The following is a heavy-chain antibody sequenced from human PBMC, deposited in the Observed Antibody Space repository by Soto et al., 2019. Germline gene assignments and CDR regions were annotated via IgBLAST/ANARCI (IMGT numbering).Heavy chain of an antibody. D-gene: IGHD1-26*01. J-gene: IGHJ4*02. V-gene: IGHV4-4*02. Sequence: QVQLQESGPGLVKPSGTLSLTCAVSGGSISSSNWWSWVRQPPGKGLEWIGEIYHSGSTNYNPSPTSRATISVAKSNTQSSLKLSSVTAADTAVYYCARRPELDGGEVDYWGKGTLVTVSS. CDR3: ARRPELDGGEVDY. CDR1: GGSISSSNW. CDR2: IYHSGST.